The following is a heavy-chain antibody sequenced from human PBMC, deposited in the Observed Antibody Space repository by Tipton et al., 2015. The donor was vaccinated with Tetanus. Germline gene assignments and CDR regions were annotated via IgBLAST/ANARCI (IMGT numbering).Heavy chain of an antibody. J-gene: IGHJ6*02. CDR3: SRRSLTNYGLDV. D-gene: IGHD1-1*01. Sequence: SLRLSCAASGFTFNTYGMNWVRQAPGKGLGWVAVIWYDGSQKYYADSVKGRFTISRDHAKNTVYLQMNSLRAEDTAVYFCSRRSLTNYGLDVWGQGTPVTVSS. CDR2: IWYDGSQK. V-gene: IGHV3-33*01. CDR1: GFTFNTYG.